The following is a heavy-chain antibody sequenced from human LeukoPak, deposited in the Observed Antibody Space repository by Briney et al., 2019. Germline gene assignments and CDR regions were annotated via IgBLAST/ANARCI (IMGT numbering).Heavy chain of an antibody. CDR1: GGTSTGYA. V-gene: IGHV1-69*05. Sequence: ASVKVSCKASGGTSTGYAFSWVRQAPGQGLEWMGGITPIFGTANYAQKFQGRVTITTDESTSTAYMELSSLRSEDTAVYYCARDRGNYDFWSGYYPLGGYFDYWGQGTLVTVSS. J-gene: IGHJ4*02. D-gene: IGHD3-3*01. CDR2: ITPIFGTA. CDR3: ARDRGNYDFWSGYYPLGGYFDY.